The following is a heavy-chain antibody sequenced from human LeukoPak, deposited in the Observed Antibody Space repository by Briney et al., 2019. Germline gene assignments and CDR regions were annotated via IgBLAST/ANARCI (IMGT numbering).Heavy chain of an antibody. V-gene: IGHV3-21*01. D-gene: IGHD6-13*01. CDR2: ISSSSSYI. CDR1: GFTFSSYS. Sequence: GGSLRLSCAASGFTFSSYSMNGVRQAPGKGLEWVSSISSSSSYIYYADSVKGRFTISRDNAKNSLYLQMNSLRAEDTAVYYCARSSISKDAFDIWGQGTMVTVSS. J-gene: IGHJ3*02. CDR3: ARSSISKDAFDI.